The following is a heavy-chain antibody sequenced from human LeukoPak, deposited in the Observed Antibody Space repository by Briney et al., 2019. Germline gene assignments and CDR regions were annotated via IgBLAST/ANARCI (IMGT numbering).Heavy chain of an antibody. J-gene: IGHJ5*02. D-gene: IGHD5-24*01. CDR3: ARLQWPHRINWFDP. CDR2: INHSGST. Sequence: SETLYLTCAVYGGPFIVYYWSWIRQPPRKGLEWIGEINHSGSTTYNPSLRSQVSISIDTSKNQFSLKLRSVTAADTAVYYCARLQWPHRINWFDPWGQGTLVTVSS. CDR1: GGPFIVYY. V-gene: IGHV4-34*01.